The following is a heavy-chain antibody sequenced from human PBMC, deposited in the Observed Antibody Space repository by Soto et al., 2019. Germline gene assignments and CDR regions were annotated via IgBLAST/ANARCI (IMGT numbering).Heavy chain of an antibody. CDR2: INAGNGNT. CDR1: GYTFTSYA. D-gene: IGHD2-21*02. V-gene: IGHV1-3*01. J-gene: IGHJ4*02. Sequence: QVQLVQSGAEVKKPGASVKVSCKASGYTFTSYAMHWVRQAPGQRLEWMGWINAGNGNTKYSQKFQGRVTITRDTSASTDYMELSRLRSEDTAVYYCARAIVVLTAADYWGQGTLVTVSS. CDR3: ARAIVVLTAADY.